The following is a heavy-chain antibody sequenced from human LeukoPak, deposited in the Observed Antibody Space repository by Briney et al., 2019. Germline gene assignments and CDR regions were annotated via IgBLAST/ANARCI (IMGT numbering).Heavy chain of an antibody. CDR1: GYTFNANY. V-gene: IGHV1-2*02. J-gene: IGHJ1*01. CDR2: VYPKSGGT. CDR3: ARENYYYDT. D-gene: IGHD3-22*01. Sequence: GASVKVSCKASGYTFNANYMHWVRQAPGQGLEWMGFVYPKSGGTNYAQKFQGRVTMTTVTSISTVYMELSSLTSDDTAVYYCARENYYYDTWGQGTLVTVSS.